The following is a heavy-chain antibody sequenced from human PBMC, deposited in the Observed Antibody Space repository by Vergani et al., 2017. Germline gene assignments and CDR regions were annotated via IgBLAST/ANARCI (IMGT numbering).Heavy chain of an antibody. CDR3: AIFGVVIPPYYYYMDV. V-gene: IGHV3-11*04. Sequence: QVQLVESGGGLVKPGGSLRLSCAASGFTFSDYYMSWIRQAPGKGLELVSYISSSGSTIYYADSVKGRFTISRDNAKNSLYLQMNSLRAEDTAVYYCAIFGVVIPPYYYYMDVWGKGTTVTVSS. CDR1: GFTFSDYY. CDR2: ISSSGSTI. D-gene: IGHD3-3*01. J-gene: IGHJ6*03.